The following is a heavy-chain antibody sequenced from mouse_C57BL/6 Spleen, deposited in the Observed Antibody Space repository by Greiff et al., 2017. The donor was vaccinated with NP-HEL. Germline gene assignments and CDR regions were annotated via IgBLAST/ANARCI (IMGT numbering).Heavy chain of an antibody. Sequence: VKLQQSGAELVRPGASVTLSCKASGYTFTDYEMHWVKQTPVHGLEWIGAIDPETGGTAYNQKFKGKAILTADKSSSTAYMELRSLTSEDSAVYYCTREGLHWGQGTTLTVSS. CDR3: TREGLH. D-gene: IGHD6-2*01. CDR1: GYTFTDYE. V-gene: IGHV1-15*01. CDR2: IDPETGGT. J-gene: IGHJ2*01.